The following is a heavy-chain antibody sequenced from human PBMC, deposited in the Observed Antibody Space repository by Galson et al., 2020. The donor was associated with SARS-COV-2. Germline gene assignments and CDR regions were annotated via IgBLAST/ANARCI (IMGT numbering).Heavy chain of an antibody. J-gene: IGHJ5*02. V-gene: IGHV1-18*01. CDR3: ARAGLRWQKRGPVQDFDP. CDR2: ISAYNGNT. Sequence: GESLKISCKASGYTFTSYGISWVRQAPGQGLEWMGWISAYNGNTNYAQKPQGRVTMTTDTSTSTAYMELRSLRSDDTAVYYCARAGLRWQKRGPVQDFDPWGQGTLVTVSS. D-gene: IGHD4-17*01. CDR1: GYTFTSYG.